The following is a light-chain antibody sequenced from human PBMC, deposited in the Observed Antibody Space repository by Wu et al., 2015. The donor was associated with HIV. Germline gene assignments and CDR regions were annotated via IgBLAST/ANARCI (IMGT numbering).Light chain of an antibody. CDR3: QQSYSTPRYT. CDR1: QSINDY. Sequence: DIQMTQSPSSLSASVGDRITITCRASQSINDYLNWYQQIPGKAPKLLIYAASSLQSGVPSRFSGSGSGTDFTLTISSLQPEDFASYYCQQSYSTPRYTFGQGTKLEIK. J-gene: IGKJ2*01. CDR2: AAS. V-gene: IGKV1-39*01.